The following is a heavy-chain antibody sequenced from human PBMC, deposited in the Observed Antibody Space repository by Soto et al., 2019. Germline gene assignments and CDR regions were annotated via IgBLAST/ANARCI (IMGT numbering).Heavy chain of an antibody. J-gene: IGHJ4*02. CDR1: GFTVSSNY. CDR3: ARESLGYCSGGSCNRADY. D-gene: IGHD2-15*01. Sequence: GGSLRLSCAASGFTVSSNYMSWVRQAPGKGLEWVSYISSSSSTIYYADSVKGRFTISRDNAKNSLYLQMNSLRAEDTAVYYCARESLGYCSGGSCNRADYWGQGTLVTVSS. CDR2: ISSSSSTI. V-gene: IGHV3-48*01.